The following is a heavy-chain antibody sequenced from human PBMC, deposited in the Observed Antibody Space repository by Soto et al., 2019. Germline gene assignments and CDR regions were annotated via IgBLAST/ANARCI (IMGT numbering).Heavy chain of an antibody. Sequence: QVQLVQSGAEVKRPGASVRVSCKASGYTFTSYDINWVRQATGQGLEWLVWMNPNSGNPGYAQKFHGRITLTRSTSTSTAYMELTSLRSEDTAVYYCARGINWGQGTMVTVSS. J-gene: IGHJ3*01. V-gene: IGHV1-8*01. CDR3: ARGIN. CDR2: MNPNSGNP. CDR1: GYTFTSYD.